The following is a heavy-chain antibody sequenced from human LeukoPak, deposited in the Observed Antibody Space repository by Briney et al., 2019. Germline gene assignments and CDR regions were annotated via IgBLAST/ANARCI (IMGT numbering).Heavy chain of an antibody. CDR3: ARAPGADLYYYYYMDV. CDR2: ISSSSSYI. CDR1: GFTFSSYS. V-gene: IGHV3-21*01. D-gene: IGHD1-26*01. J-gene: IGHJ6*03. Sequence: AGSLRLSCAASGFTFSSYSMNWVRQAPGKGLEWVSSISSSSSYIYYADSVKGRFTISRDNAKNSLYLQMNSLRGEDTAVYYCARAPGADLYYYYYMDVWGKGTTVTASS.